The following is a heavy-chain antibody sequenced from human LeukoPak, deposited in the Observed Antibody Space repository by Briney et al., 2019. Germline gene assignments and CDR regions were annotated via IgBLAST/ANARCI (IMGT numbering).Heavy chain of an antibody. CDR1: GYTFTSYD. Sequence: GASVKVSCKSSGYTFTSYDINWVRQATGQGLEWMGWMNPNSGNTGYPQKFQGRVTITRNTSISTAYMELSSLRSEDTAVYYCARGRSSGYLDYWGQGTLVTVSS. CDR2: MNPNSGNT. CDR3: ARGRSSGYLDY. V-gene: IGHV1-8*03. D-gene: IGHD3-22*01. J-gene: IGHJ4*02.